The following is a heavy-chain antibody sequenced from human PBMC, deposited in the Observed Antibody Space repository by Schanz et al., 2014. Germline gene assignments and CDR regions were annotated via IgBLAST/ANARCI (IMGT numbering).Heavy chain of an antibody. D-gene: IGHD2-15*01. Sequence: VQLVESGGGLVQPGGSLRLSCATSGFIFRSFGIHWVRQAPGKGLEWVAVIWSDGTNEYYADSVKGRFTISRDNAKNSLFLQMNSLRAEDTAVYYCARDFLLEQLGYSHYYYAMDVWGQGTTVTVSS. CDR1: GFIFRSFG. V-gene: IGHV3-33*01. J-gene: IGHJ6*02. CDR3: ARDFLLEQLGYSHYYYAMDV. CDR2: IWSDGTNE.